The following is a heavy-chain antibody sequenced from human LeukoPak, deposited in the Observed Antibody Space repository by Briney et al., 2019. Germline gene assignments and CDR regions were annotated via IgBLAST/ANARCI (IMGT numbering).Heavy chain of an antibody. V-gene: IGHV1-2*02. D-gene: IGHD3-22*01. CDR1: RYTFTGYY. J-gene: IGHJ4*02. CDR2: INPNSGGT. Sequence: ASVKVSCKASRYTFTGYYMHWVRQAPGQGLEWMGWINPNSGGTNYAQKFQGRVTMTRDTSISTAYMELSRLRSDDTAVYYCAREGQHYYDSSGYYSFDYWGQGTLVTVSS. CDR3: AREGQHYYDSSGYYSFDY.